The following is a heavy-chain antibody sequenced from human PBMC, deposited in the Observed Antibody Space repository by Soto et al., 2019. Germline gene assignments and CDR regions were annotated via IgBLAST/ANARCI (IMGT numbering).Heavy chain of an antibody. Sequence: GASVKVSCKASGYTFTGYYMHWVRQAPGQRLEWMGWINPNNGNTNYAQKLQGRVTMTTDTSTSTAYMELRSLRSDDTAVYYCARGGKYNWNRPRAAFDIWGQGTMVTVSS. CDR2: INPNNGNT. V-gene: IGHV1-18*04. CDR1: GYTFTGYY. CDR3: ARGGKYNWNRPRAAFDI. J-gene: IGHJ3*02. D-gene: IGHD1-20*01.